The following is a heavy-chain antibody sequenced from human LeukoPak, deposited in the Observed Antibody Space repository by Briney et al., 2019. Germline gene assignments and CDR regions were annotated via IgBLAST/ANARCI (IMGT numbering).Heavy chain of an antibody. CDR1: GFIFSNYI. D-gene: IGHD2-2*01. CDR2: ISGAGSTT. V-gene: IGHV3-23*01. J-gene: IGHJ4*02. CDR3: AKSHSTSHFDY. Sequence: GGSLRLSCAASGFIFSNYIMAWVRQAPGKGLEWVSPISGAGSTTYYADSVKGRFTISRDNSRKTMYLQINNLRADDPALYYCAKSHSTSHFDYWGQGTLVTVSS.